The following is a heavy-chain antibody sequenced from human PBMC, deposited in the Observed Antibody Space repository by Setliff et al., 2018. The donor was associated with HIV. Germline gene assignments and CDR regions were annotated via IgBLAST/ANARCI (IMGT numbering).Heavy chain of an antibody. CDR1: GFTFSSYW. Sequence: GGSLRLSCAASGFTFSSYWMSWVRQAPGGGLEWVSAILSTGERTFYADSVKGRFTISRDNSKNTVYLQMNSLRAEDTAVYYCARAFSGYYFDYWGQGTLVTVSS. J-gene: IGHJ4*02. V-gene: IGHV3-23*01. CDR2: ILSTGERT. D-gene: IGHD3-3*01. CDR3: ARAFSGYYFDY.